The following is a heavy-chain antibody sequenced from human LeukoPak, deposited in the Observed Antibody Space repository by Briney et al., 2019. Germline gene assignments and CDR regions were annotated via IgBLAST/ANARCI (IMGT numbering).Heavy chain of an antibody. CDR2: IRPETGEP. J-gene: IGHJ4*02. D-gene: IGHD3-10*01. V-gene: IGHV1-24*01. CDR1: GFGLSVLS. CDR3: STDSGRSYFYFDF. Sequence: ASVKVSCKISGFGLSVLSIHWMRQAPGKGLEWVGGIRPETGEPIFTQKFRGRVTITEDTFTDTGYLELRGLTSEDTAVYYCSTDSGRSYFYFDFWGQGTLVTVSS.